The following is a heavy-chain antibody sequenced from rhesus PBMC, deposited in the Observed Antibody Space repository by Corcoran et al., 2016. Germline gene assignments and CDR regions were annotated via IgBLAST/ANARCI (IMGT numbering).Heavy chain of an antibody. CDR1: AGSIFSSNW. J-gene: IGHJ6*01. CDR2: IATSGGSN. D-gene: IGHD6-13*01. CDR3: ASRLAGRGLDS. V-gene: IGHV4-65*02. Sequence: QVQLQESGPGLVKPSETLSLTCAVSAGSIFSSNWWTWIRQPPGKGRGWIGNIATSGGSNYHNPPHVGRLIVSRGTPKHPPSLNMRSVTAADTAVYFCASRLAGRGLDSWGRGVVVTVSS.